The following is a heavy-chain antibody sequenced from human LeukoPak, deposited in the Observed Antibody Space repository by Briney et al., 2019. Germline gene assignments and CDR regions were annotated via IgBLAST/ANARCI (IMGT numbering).Heavy chain of an antibody. CDR3: ARAGIAAAYGMDV. Sequence: GASVKVSCKASGYTFSSYGISWVRQAAGQGLEWMGWVKSYNGNTNYAQIFQGRVTMTTDTSTRTAYMELRSLRSDDTAVYYCARAGIAAAYGMDVWGQGTTVTVSS. V-gene: IGHV1-18*01. J-gene: IGHJ6*02. CDR1: GYTFSSYG. D-gene: IGHD6-13*01. CDR2: VKSYNGNT.